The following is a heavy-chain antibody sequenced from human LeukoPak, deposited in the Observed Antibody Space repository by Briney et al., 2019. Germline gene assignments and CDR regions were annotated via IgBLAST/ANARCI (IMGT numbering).Heavy chain of an antibody. Sequence: PGGSLRLSCAASGFTFSSYSMNWVRQAAGKGLEWVSYINSSSSTIYYADSVKGRFTISRDNAKNSLYLQMNILSDDDTAVYYCARRVTEGNYFDYWGQGTLVTVSS. D-gene: IGHD1-14*01. J-gene: IGHJ4*02. CDR1: GFTFSSYS. V-gene: IGHV3-48*02. CDR3: ARRVTEGNYFDY. CDR2: INSSSSTI.